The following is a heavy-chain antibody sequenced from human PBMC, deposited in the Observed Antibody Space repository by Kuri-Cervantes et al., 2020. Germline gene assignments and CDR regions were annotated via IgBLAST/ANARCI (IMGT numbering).Heavy chain of an antibody. V-gene: IGHV4-4*07. D-gene: IGHD1-26*01. J-gene: IGHJ6*03. Sequence: SETLSLTCSVSADSISSYYWSWIRQPAGKPAGKGLEWIGRLYTSGTASYNPSLKSRVTISVDRSNNQFSLALTSVTAADAAVYYCAREGDSGIYSDHFYYHMDVWGKGTTVTVSS. CDR2: LYTSGTA. CDR1: ADSISSYY. CDR3: AREGDSGIYSDHFYYHMDV.